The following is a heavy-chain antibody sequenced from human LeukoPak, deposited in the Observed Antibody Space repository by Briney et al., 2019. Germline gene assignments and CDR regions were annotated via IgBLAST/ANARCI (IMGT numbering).Heavy chain of an antibody. CDR2: MGGSRDKT. D-gene: IGHD6-19*01. V-gene: IGHV3-23*01. CDR1: GFTFNRNA. Sequence: GGCLRVSCAASGFTFNRNAVRVVRQALGKGLEWVSTMGGSRDKTLYEVSVKGRLPISTDNPKNVLHLKTSSLTSEDTALYYCLRRGDASSGWGDHDYWGQGALVTVSS. CDR3: LRRGDASSGWGDHDY. J-gene: IGHJ4*02.